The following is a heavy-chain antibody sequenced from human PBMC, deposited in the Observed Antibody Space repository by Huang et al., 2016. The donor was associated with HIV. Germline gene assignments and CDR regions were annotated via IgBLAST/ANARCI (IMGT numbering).Heavy chain of an antibody. J-gene: IGHJ6*03. CDR1: GYTFSSQD. V-gene: IGHV1-8*01. Sequence: QVQLVQSGAEVKTPGDSVKVSCKASGYTFSSQDINWVRQAPGQGLEGVGWRNPNSGHTGYSQKFQGRFNITSITSRTPAYMELISLRSADTAVYYCVRGTRYGDYGLRHYYYYMDVWGKGTTVTVSS. CDR3: VRGTRYGDYGLRHYYYYMDV. CDR2: RNPNSGHT. D-gene: IGHD4-17*01.